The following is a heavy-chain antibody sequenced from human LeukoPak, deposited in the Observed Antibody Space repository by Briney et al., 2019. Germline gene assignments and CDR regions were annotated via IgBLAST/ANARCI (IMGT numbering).Heavy chain of an antibody. CDR2: ISWNSGSI. J-gene: IGHJ4*02. V-gene: IGHV3-9*01. CDR1: GFTFDDYA. CDR3: AKAQYSSSFFY. Sequence: GRSLRLSCAASGFTFDDYAMHWVRQAPGKGLEWVSGISWNSGSIGYADSVKGRFTISRDNAKNSLYLQMNSLRAEDTALYYCAKAQYSSSFFYWDQGTLVTVSS. D-gene: IGHD6-13*01.